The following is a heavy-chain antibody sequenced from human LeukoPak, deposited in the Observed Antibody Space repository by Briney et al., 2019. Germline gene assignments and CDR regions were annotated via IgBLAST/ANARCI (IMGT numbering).Heavy chain of an antibody. CDR1: SGSISSGGYS. Sequence: PSETLSLTCTVSSGSISSGGYSWSWIRQPPGKGLEWIGYIYYSGSTYYNPSLKSRVTISVDTSKNQFSLKLSSVTAADTAVYYCARAAVDIGSGSYYTGWGQGTLVTVSS. V-gene: IGHV4-30-4*07. CDR2: IYYSGST. CDR3: ARAAVDIGSGSYYTG. J-gene: IGHJ4*02. D-gene: IGHD3-10*01.